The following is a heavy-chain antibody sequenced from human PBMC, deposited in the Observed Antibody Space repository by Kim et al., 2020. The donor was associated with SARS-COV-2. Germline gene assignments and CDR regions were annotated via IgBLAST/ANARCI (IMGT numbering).Heavy chain of an antibody. CDR1: GFTVSYNF. CDR3: SRDVRLSSATDALDV. V-gene: IGHV3-66*02. J-gene: IGHJ3*01. CDR2: LFSGGTT. Sequence: GGSLRLSCAASGFTVSYNFMTWVRQAPGKGLEWVSLLFSGGTTYYADSVRGRFSVSTDNSKNILYLQMVGLRPEDSAIYYCSRDVRLSSATDALDVWGQGTVVTVSS. D-gene: IGHD2-15*01.